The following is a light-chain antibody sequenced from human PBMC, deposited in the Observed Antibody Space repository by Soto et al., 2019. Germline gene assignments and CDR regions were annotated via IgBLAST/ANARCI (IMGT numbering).Light chain of an antibody. Sequence: QSVLTQSPSASASLGASVKLTCTLSSGHINYAIAWHQQQPEKGPRYLMKVNSDGSHKKGDGIPDRFSGSSSGAERYLTISSLQSEDEADYYCQTWGTGIETVFGGGTKLTVL. J-gene: IGLJ3*02. CDR2: VNSDGSH. CDR3: QTWGTGIETV. V-gene: IGLV4-69*01. CDR1: SGHINYA.